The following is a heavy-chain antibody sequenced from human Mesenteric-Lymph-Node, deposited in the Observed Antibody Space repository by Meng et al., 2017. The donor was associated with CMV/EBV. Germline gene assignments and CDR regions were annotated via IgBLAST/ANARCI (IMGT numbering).Heavy chain of an antibody. V-gene: IGHV3-20*04. D-gene: IGHD3-22*01. Sequence: GGSLRLSCAASGFTFDDYGMSWVRQAPGKGLEWVSGINWNGGSTGYADSVKGRFTISRDNAKNSLYLQMNSLRAEDTALYYCARRYYDSSGYLRYFDYWGQGTLVTVS. CDR2: INWNGGST. CDR3: ARRYYDSSGYLRYFDY. J-gene: IGHJ4*02. CDR1: GFTFDDYG.